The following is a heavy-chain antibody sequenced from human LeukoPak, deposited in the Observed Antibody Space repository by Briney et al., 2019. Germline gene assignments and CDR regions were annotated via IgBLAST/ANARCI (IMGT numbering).Heavy chain of an antibody. V-gene: IGHV3-23*01. J-gene: IGHJ4*02. D-gene: IGHD3-9*01. CDR1: GFTFSSYG. CDR3: AKGRYFDWSYCYFDY. Sequence: GGSLRLSCAASGFTFSSYGMSWVRQAPGKGLEWVSVISGSGGSTYNADSVKGRFTISRDNSKNTLYLQMNSLRAEDTAVYYYAKGRYFDWSYCYFDYWGQGTLVTVSS. CDR2: ISGSGGST.